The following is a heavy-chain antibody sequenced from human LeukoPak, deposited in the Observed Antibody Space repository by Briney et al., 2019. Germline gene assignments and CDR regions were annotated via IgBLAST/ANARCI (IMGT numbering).Heavy chain of an antibody. Sequence: GGSLRLSCAASGFTVSSNYMSWVRQAPGKGLEWVSVIYSGGSTYYADSVKGRFTISRDNSKSTLYLQMNSLRAEDTAVYYCAKDFGNGYDAFDIWGQGTMVTVSS. CDR2: IYSGGST. V-gene: IGHV3-53*01. D-gene: IGHD4-23*01. CDR3: AKDFGNGYDAFDI. J-gene: IGHJ3*02. CDR1: GFTVSSNY.